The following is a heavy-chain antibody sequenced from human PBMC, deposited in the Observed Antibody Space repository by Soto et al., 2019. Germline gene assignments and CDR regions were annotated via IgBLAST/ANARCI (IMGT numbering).Heavy chain of an antibody. Sequence: SETLSLTCTVSGGSISSGGYYWSWIRQHPGKGLEWIGYIYYSGSTYYNPSLKSRVTISVDTSKNQFSLKLSSVTAADTAVYYCARESSVMVRGAFGVFDYWGQGTLVTVSS. D-gene: IGHD3-10*01. V-gene: IGHV4-31*03. CDR3: ARESSVMVRGAFGVFDY. CDR1: GGSISSGGYY. J-gene: IGHJ4*02. CDR2: IYYSGST.